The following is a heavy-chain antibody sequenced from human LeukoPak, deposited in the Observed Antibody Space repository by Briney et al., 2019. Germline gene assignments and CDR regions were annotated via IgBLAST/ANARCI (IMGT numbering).Heavy chain of an antibody. CDR1: GGSFSGYY. Sequence: SETLSLTCAVYGGSFSGYYWSWIRQPPGKGLEWIGEINHSGSTNYNPSLKSRVTISVDTSKNQFSLKLSSVTAADTAVYYCARHRSYYYGSGSYRNWFDPWGQGTLVTVSS. D-gene: IGHD3-10*01. CDR3: ARHRSYYYGSGSYRNWFDP. V-gene: IGHV4-34*01. CDR2: INHSGST. J-gene: IGHJ5*02.